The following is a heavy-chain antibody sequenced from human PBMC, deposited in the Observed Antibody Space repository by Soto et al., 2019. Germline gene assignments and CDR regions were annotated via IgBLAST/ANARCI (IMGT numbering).Heavy chain of an antibody. CDR1: GYTFTSYG. V-gene: IGHV1-18*04. CDR3: ARYDFWSGPKGWYFDL. J-gene: IGHJ2*01. Sequence: ASVKVSCKASGYTFTSYGMSWVRQAPGQGLEWMGRISAYNGNTNYAQKLQGRVTVTTDTSTSTAYMELRSLRSDDTAVYYCARYDFWSGPKGWYFDLWGRGTLVTVSS. D-gene: IGHD3-3*01. CDR2: ISAYNGNT.